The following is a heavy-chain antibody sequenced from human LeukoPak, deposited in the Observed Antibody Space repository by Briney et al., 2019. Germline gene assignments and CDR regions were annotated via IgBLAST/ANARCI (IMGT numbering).Heavy chain of an antibody. Sequence: GGSLRLSCVASGFTFSSYGMHWVRQAPGKGLEWVAVIWDNGSEKYYADSVKGRFTISKDDSKNTLFLQMNSLRAEDTAVYYCARWGPRGLTLDYWGQGILVTVSS. D-gene: IGHD3-16*01. CDR2: IWDNGSEK. CDR1: GFTFSSYG. J-gene: IGHJ4*02. V-gene: IGHV3-33*01. CDR3: ARWGPRGLTLDY.